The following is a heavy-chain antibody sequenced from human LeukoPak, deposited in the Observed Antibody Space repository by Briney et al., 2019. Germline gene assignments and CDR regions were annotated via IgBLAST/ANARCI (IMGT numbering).Heavy chain of an antibody. CDR2: IGSDSGGI. CDR1: GFTFVNFA. J-gene: IGHJ3*02. CDR3: ASGLLVDAFDI. Sequence: GGSLRLSCAASGFTFVNFAMVWVRQAPGKGLQWVSVIGSDSGGIVYADSVKGRFTISRDNSKNTLYLQMNSLRAEDTAVYYCASGLLVDAFDIWGQGTMVTVSS. D-gene: IGHD2-15*01. V-gene: IGHV3-23*01.